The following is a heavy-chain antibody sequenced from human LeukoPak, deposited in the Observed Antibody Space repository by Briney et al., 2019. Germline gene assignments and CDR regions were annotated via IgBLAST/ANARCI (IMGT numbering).Heavy chain of an antibody. CDR2: IRSKAYGGTT. Sequence: GRSLRLSCTASGFTFGDYTMSWFRQAPGKGLEWVGFIRSKAYGGTTEDAASVKGRFTISRDDSKSIAYLQMNSLKTEDTAVYYCIRGGSNSPFDYWGQGTLVTVSS. CDR3: IRGGSNSPFDY. V-gene: IGHV3-49*03. D-gene: IGHD1-26*01. J-gene: IGHJ4*02. CDR1: GFTFGDYT.